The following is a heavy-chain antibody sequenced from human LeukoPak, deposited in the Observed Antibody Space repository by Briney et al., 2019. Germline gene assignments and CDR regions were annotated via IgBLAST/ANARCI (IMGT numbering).Heavy chain of an antibody. CDR3: ARGGSLRYFDWLLDGNWFDP. V-gene: IGHV4-59*01. CDR1: GGSISSYY. D-gene: IGHD3-9*01. Sequence: SETLSLTCTVSGGSISSYYWSWIRQPPGKGLEWIGYIYYSGSTNYNPSLKSRVTISVDMSKNQFSLKLSSVTAADTAVYYCARGGSLRYFDWLLDGNWFDPWGQGTLVTVSS. J-gene: IGHJ5*02. CDR2: IYYSGST.